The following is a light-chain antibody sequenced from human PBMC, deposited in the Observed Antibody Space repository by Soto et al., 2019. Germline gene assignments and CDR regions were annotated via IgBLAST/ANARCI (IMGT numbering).Light chain of an antibody. V-gene: IGKV3-15*01. CDR2: ATS. J-gene: IGKJ5*01. CDR1: QSVSSN. Sequence: EIVMTQSPATLSLSPGERASLSCRASQSVSSNLAWYQQKPGQTPRLLIYATSTRATGIPARFSGSGSGTELTLTISRLEPEDFAVFFCQQYGNSEIIFGQGTRLEIK. CDR3: QQYGNSEII.